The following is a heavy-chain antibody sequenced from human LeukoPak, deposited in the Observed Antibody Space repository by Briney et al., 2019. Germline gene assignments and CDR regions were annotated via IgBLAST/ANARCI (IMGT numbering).Heavy chain of an antibody. CDR1: GFTFSNYA. CDR2: ISGSGGST. J-gene: IGHJ3*02. CDR3: AKNLWFGELLLGGAFDM. V-gene: IGHV3-23*01. D-gene: IGHD3-10*01. Sequence: GGSLRLSCAASGFTFSNYAMSWVRQAPGMGLGCVSTISGSGGSTYYADSVKGRFTLSRDNSTNTMYLQMNTLRAEDTAVYYCAKNLWFGELLLGGAFDMWGQGTMVTVSS.